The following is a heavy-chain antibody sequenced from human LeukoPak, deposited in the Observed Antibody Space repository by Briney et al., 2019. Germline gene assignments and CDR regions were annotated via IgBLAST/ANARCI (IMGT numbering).Heavy chain of an antibody. J-gene: IGHJ4*02. V-gene: IGHV1-2*02. Sequence: ASVKVSCKASRYTFTGYSIHWVRQAPGQGLEWMGWINPDSGATNYAQKFQGRVTMTRDTSISTAYMELTRLKSDDTAVYYCARGERYFDWFSGFDYWGQGTLVTVSS. CDR1: RYTFTGYS. D-gene: IGHD3-9*01. CDR2: INPDSGAT. CDR3: ARGERYFDWFSGFDY.